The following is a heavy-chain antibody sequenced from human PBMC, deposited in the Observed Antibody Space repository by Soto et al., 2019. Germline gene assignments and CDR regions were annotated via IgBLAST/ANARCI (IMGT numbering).Heavy chain of an antibody. CDR1: GYTFTSYG. D-gene: IGHD3-10*01. J-gene: IGHJ4*02. CDR2: ISAYNGNT. Sequence: GASVKVSWKASGYTFTSYGISWVRQAPGQGLEWMGWISAYNGNTNYAQKLQGRVTMTTDTSTSTAYMELRSLRSDDTAVYYCARGGYYGSGSLLGYFDYWGQGTLVTVSS. V-gene: IGHV1-18*01. CDR3: ARGGYYGSGSLLGYFDY.